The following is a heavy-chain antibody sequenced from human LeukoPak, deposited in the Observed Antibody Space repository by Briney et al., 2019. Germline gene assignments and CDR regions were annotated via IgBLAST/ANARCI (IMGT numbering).Heavy chain of an antibody. CDR1: GFVFTSYG. CDR3: ARELHVEQDDY. CDR2: ISANDGKT. Sequence: GASVKVSCKASGFVFTSYGLTWVRQPPGQGLEWMGWISANDGKTHYSEKHQGRVTMSTDTVTSTAYMELRSLRSDDTAVYYCARELHVEQDDYWGQGTVVTVSS. J-gene: IGHJ4*02. V-gene: IGHV1-18*01. D-gene: IGHD1/OR15-1a*01.